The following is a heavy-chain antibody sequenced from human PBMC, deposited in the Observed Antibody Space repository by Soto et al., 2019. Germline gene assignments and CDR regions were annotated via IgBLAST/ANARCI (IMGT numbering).Heavy chain of an antibody. D-gene: IGHD4-17*01. CDR3: VKVHGDAG. V-gene: IGHV3-23*01. Sequence: EVHLLESGGGLIQPGGSLRLSCAASGFTFTSYTMTWFRQAPGQGLEWVLSISESGGSTHYADSVRGRFTISRDNSKNTVYLQMICVRTEDTDVDYCVKVHGDAGWGQGTLVIVSS. CDR1: GFTFTSYT. CDR2: ISESGGST. J-gene: IGHJ4*02.